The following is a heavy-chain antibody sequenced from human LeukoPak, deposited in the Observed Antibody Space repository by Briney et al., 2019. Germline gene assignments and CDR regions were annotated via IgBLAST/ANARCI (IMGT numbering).Heavy chain of an antibody. CDR1: GYTFTSYV. CDR3: ARELRTYYYDSSGYYPGY. CDR2: IKAGNGNT. V-gene: IGHV1-3*01. D-gene: IGHD3-22*01. J-gene: IGHJ4*02. Sequence: ASVKVSCKAFGYTFTSYVIHWVRQAPGQRLEWMGWIKAGNGNTKYSQKFQGRVTITRDTSASTAYMELSSLRSEDTAVYYCARELRTYYYDSSGYYPGYWGPGTLVTVSS.